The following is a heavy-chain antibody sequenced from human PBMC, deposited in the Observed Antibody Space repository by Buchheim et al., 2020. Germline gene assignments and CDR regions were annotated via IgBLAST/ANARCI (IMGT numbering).Heavy chain of an antibody. Sequence: EVQLVESGGGLVEPGGSLRLSCAASGFTFSDAWMSWVRQAPGKGLEWVGRIKSKTAGGTSDYAAPVKGSFTISRDDTKTTLYLQMNSLKTEDTAVYYCTTSTLHSSGWYGAWGFWGQGTL. CDR2: IKSKTAGGTS. V-gene: IGHV3-15*01. J-gene: IGHJ4*02. D-gene: IGHD6-19*01. CDR1: GFTFSDAW. CDR3: TTSTLHSSGWYGAWGF.